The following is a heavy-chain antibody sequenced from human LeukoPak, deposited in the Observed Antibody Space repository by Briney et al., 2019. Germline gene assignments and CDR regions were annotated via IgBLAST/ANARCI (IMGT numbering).Heavy chain of an antibody. CDR1: GFTFSSYW. Sequence: GGSLRLSCAASGFTFSSYWMSWVRQAPGKGLEWVSSISSSSSYIYYADSVKGRFTISRDNAKNSLYLQMNSLRAEDTAVYYCARAPRTNGKNYFDYWGQGTLVTVSS. CDR3: ARAPRTNGKNYFDY. V-gene: IGHV3-21*01. CDR2: ISSSSSYI. J-gene: IGHJ4*02. D-gene: IGHD2-8*01.